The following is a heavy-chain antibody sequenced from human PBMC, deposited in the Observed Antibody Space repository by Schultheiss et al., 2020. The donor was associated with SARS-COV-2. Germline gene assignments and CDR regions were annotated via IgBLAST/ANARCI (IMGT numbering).Heavy chain of an antibody. D-gene: IGHD3-10*01. Sequence: GGSLRLSCAASGFTFSSYAMSWVRQAPGKGLEWVSGISSSGSITNDAESLKGRSTISRENSKNTLYLQMNSLRAEDTALYYCAKALLVDHYYGMDVWGQGATVTVYS. J-gene: IGHJ6*02. V-gene: IGHV3-23*01. CDR1: GFTFSSYA. CDR3: AKALLVDHYYGMDV. CDR2: ISSSGSIT.